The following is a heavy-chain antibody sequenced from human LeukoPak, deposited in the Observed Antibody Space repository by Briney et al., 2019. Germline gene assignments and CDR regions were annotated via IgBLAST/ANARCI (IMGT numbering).Heavy chain of an antibody. CDR3: ATLVPPSGSGSPHPHHLPP. CDR2: IYYRGGD. J-gene: IGHJ5*02. Sequence: SETLSLPYSASRVAINRGKRTWGGIRQPPGKGLEWIGSIYYRGGDDYNPSLKSRDTISVDTSKNSPSINLSSATPADTSLSSGATLVPPSGSGSPHPHHLPPWAQATLVIVSS. D-gene: IGHD3-10*01. V-gene: IGHV4-39*01. CDR1: RVAINRGKRT.